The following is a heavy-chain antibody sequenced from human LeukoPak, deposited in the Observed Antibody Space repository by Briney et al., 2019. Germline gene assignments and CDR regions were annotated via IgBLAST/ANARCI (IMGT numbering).Heavy chain of an antibody. J-gene: IGHJ4*02. CDR3: AREIVVPAAAGVDY. CDR2: IKQDGSEK. D-gene: IGHD2-2*01. CDR1: GFTFSSYW. V-gene: IGHV3-7*01. Sequence: GGSLRLSCAASGFTFSSYWMSWVRQAPGKGLEGVANIKQDGSEKYYVDSVKGRFTISRDNAKNSLYLQMNSLRAEDTAVYYCAREIVVPAAAGVDYWGQGTLVTVSS.